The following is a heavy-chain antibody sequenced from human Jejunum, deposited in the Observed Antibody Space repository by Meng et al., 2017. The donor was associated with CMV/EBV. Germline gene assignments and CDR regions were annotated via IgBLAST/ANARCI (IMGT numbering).Heavy chain of an antibody. CDR2: IYRGGTT. CDR1: GGSINSGDYS. D-gene: IGHD3-16*01. V-gene: IGHV4-31*02. J-gene: IGHJ4*02. CDR3: ARGSGGVTGFDY. Sequence: TVSGGSINSGDYSWSWIRQHPGKGLEWIGYIYRGGTTYHNPSLKSRVAISVDTSKNQFSLNLNSVTAADTAVYFCARGSGGVTGFDYWGQGSLVTVSS.